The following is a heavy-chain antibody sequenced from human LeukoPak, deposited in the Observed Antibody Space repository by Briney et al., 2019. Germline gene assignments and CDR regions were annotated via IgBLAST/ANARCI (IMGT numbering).Heavy chain of an antibody. CDR3: ARAHSSGWYYFDY. D-gene: IGHD6-19*01. Sequence: PGGSLRLSCAASGFTFSNYWMHWVRQAPGKGLVWVSRINSDGSNTNYADSVKGRFTISRDNAKNTLYLQMNSLRAEDTAVYYCARAHSSGWYYFDYWGQGTLVTDSS. J-gene: IGHJ4*02. CDR2: INSDGSNT. V-gene: IGHV3-74*01. CDR1: GFTFSNYW.